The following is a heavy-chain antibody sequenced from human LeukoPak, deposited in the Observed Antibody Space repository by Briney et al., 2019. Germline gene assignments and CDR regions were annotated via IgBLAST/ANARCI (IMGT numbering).Heavy chain of an antibody. CDR1: GGAFSSYA. CDR3: ARDVVAYYYDSSGYYYGGY. Sequence: SVKVSCKASGGAFSSYAISWVRQAPGQGLEWMGGIIPIFGTANYAQKFQGRVTITADESTSTAYMELSSLRSEDTAVYYCARDVVAYYYDSSGYYYGGYWGQGTLVTVSS. V-gene: IGHV1-69*13. CDR2: IIPIFGTA. J-gene: IGHJ4*02. D-gene: IGHD3-22*01.